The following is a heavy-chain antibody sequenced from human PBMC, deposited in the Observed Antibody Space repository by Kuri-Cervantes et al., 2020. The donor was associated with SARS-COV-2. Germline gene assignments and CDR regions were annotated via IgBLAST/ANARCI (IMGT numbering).Heavy chain of an antibody. D-gene: IGHD3-22*01. V-gene: IGHV3-13*04. CDR1: GFTFSSYD. J-gene: IGHJ3*02. CDR2: IGTAGDT. CDR3: AGQLLYYYDSSGYPDAFDI. Sequence: GESLKISCASSGFTFSSYDMHWVRQATGKGLEWVSAIGTAGDTYYPGSVKGRFTISRENAKNSLYLQMNSLRAGDTAVYYCAGQLLYYYDSSGYPDAFDIWGQGKMVIVSS.